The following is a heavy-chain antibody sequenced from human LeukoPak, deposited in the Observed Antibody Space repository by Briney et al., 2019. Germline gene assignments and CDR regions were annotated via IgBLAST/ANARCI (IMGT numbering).Heavy chain of an antibody. CDR2: INWNGGST. D-gene: IGHD3-3*01. V-gene: IGHV3-20*01. CDR1: GFTFDDYG. J-gene: IGHJ6*02. CDR3: ARTRITIFGVSGGMDV. Sequence: GGSLRLSCAASGFTFDDYGMSWVRQAPGKGLEWVSGINWNGGSTGYADSVKGRFTISRDNAKNSLYLQMNSLRAEDTASYHCARTRITIFGVSGGMDVWGQGTTVTVSS.